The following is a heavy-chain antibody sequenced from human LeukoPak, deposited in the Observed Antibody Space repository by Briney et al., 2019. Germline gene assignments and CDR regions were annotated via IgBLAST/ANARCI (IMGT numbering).Heavy chain of an antibody. J-gene: IGHJ3*02. CDR1: GYSFTSYW. V-gene: IGHV5-51*01. Sequence: GESLKISCKGSGYSFTSYWVAWVRQMPGKGLEWMGIIYPSDSDTRYTSSFQGQVTISADKSIPTAYLQLSSLQASDTAMYYCARRRYCSNTSCYAGAFDIWGQGTMVTVSS. CDR3: ARRRYCSNTSCYAGAFDI. D-gene: IGHD2-2*01. CDR2: IYPSDSDT.